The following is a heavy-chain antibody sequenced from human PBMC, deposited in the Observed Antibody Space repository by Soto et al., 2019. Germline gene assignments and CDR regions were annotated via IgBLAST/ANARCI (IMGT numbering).Heavy chain of an antibody. Sequence: ASVKVSCKASGYTFTDYGCSWVRQAPGQGLEWMGWVSAYNGDTNYAQKLQGRVTMTTDKSTSTAYMELRSLRSDDTAVYYCARDLPFDSSGRYSYFDYWGQGTLVTVSS. J-gene: IGHJ4*02. V-gene: IGHV1-18*01. CDR2: VSAYNGDT. CDR1: GYTFTDYG. D-gene: IGHD6-19*01. CDR3: ARDLPFDSSGRYSYFDY.